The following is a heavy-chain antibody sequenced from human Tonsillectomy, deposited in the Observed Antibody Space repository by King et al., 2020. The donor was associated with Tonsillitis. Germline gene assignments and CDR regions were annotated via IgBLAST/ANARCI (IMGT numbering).Heavy chain of an antibody. V-gene: IGHV4-31*03. CDR2: IYHSNT. CDR3: GGYEGCVFDP. D-gene: IGHD3-3*01. J-gene: IGHJ5*02. Sequence: VQLQESGPGLVKPSQTLSLTCTVSGSSISGGAYYWRWIRQHPGKGLEWIGYIYHSNTYYNTSLKSRLTISVDTSKNQFSLRLSSVTAADTAVYYCGGYEGCVFDPWGQGTLVTVSS. CDR1: GSSISGGAYY.